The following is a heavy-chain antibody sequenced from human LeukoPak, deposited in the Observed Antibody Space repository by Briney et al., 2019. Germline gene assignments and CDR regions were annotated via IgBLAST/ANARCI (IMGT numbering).Heavy chain of an antibody. CDR2: INPNSGGT. CDR3: ARAEGDHGSWFDP. CDR1: GYTFTGYY. J-gene: IGHJ5*02. V-gene: IGHV1-2*04. Sequence: GASVKVSCKASGYTFTGYYMHWVRQAPGQGLEWMGWINPNSGGTNYAQKFQGWVTMTRDTSISTAYMELSRLRSDDTAVYYCARAEGDHGSWFDPWGQGTLVTVSS. D-gene: IGHD3-10*01.